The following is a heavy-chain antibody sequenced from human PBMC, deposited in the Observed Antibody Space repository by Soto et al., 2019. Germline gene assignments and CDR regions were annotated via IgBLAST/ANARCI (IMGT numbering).Heavy chain of an antibody. CDR3: AREPNIVIVLAARGNWFDP. CDR1: GGSISNHH. D-gene: IGHD2-15*01. V-gene: IGHV4-4*07. CDR2: IYSSGTT. Sequence: QVQLQESGPRLVKPSETLSVTCTVSGGSISNHHWSWIRQPAGKGLDWIGRIYSSGTTNYNPSLKCRVTMSLDTSKNQFSLRLSSVTAADTAVYYCAREPNIVIVLAARGNWFDPWGQGTLVTVSS. J-gene: IGHJ5*02.